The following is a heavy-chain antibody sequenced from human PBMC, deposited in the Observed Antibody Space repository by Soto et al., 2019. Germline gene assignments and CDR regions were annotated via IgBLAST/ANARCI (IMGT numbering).Heavy chain of an antibody. CDR1: GGSFSGYY. J-gene: IGHJ6*02. D-gene: IGHD3-3*01. V-gene: IGHV4-34*01. CDR3: ARFIFFGVALYYGMDV. Sequence: PSETLSLTCAVYGGSFSGYYWSWIRQPPGKGLEWIGEINHSGSTNYNPSLKSRVTILVDTSKNQFSLKLSSVTAADMAVYYCARFIFFGVALYYGMDVWGQGTTVTVSS. CDR2: INHSGST.